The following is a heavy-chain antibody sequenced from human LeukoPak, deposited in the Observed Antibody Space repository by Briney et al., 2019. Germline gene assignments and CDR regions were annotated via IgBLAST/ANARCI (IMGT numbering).Heavy chain of an antibody. CDR3: ARGYCSSNTCQIDP. CDR1: GFTVGNDY. D-gene: IGHD2-2*01. V-gene: IGHV3-53*01. J-gene: IGHJ5*02. Sequence: PGGSLRLSCAASGFTVGNDYMNWVRQAPGKGLEWVSVIYSGGSTRYADSVKGRFTISRDNSKNTLYLQMNSLRAEDTAVYYCARGYCSSNTCQIDPWGQGTLVTVSS. CDR2: IYSGGST.